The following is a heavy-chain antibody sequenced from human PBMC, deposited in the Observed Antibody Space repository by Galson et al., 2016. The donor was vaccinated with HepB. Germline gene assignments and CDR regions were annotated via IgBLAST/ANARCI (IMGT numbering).Heavy chain of an antibody. Sequence: TLSLTCAVSGGSISSGGYSWSWIRQPPGKGLEWIGYIYHSGSTYYNPSLKSRVTISVDRSKNQFFVRLTSVTAADTAVYYCARGGVEHGYNYNDYWGQGTLVTVSS. CDR3: ARGGVEHGYNYNDY. J-gene: IGHJ4*02. CDR1: GGSISSGGYS. V-gene: IGHV4-30-2*01. D-gene: IGHD5-24*01. CDR2: IYHSGST.